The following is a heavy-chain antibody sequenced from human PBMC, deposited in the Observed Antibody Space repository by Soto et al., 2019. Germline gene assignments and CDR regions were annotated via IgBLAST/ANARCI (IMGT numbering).Heavy chain of an antibody. J-gene: IGHJ4*02. CDR2: IKQDGSEK. D-gene: IGHD3-22*01. Sequence: GGSLRLSCAASGFTFSSYWMSWVRQAPGKGLEWVANIKQDGSEKYYVDSVKGRFTISRDNAKNSLYLQMNSLRAEDTAVYYCARDLVVGHYYDSSAMDYWGQGTLVTVSS. V-gene: IGHV3-7*01. CDR3: ARDLVVGHYYDSSAMDY. CDR1: GFTFSSYW.